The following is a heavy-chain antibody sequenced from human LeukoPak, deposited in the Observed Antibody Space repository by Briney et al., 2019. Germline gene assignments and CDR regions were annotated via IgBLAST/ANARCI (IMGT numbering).Heavy chain of an antibody. CDR1: GFIFSDYY. Sequence: GGSLRLSCAASGFIFSDYYMSWIRQAPGKGLEWVSYISSSGSTIYYADSVKGRFTISRDNAKNSLYLQMNSLRAEDTAVYYCARAACSGGSCSADDAFDIWGQGTMVTVSS. V-gene: IGHV3-11*01. J-gene: IGHJ3*02. CDR3: ARAACSGGSCSADDAFDI. D-gene: IGHD2-15*01. CDR2: ISSSGSTI.